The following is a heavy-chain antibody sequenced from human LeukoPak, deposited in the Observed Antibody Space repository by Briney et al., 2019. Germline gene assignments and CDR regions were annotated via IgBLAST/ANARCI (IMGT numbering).Heavy chain of an antibody. CDR3: AREYARWFDP. Sequence: SETLSLTCTVSGYSISSGYYWGWIRQPPGKGLEWIGSIYHSGRTFYNPSLKSRVTISVDTSKNQFSLKLTSVTAADTAVYYCAREYARWFDPWGQGTLVTVSS. V-gene: IGHV4-38-2*02. J-gene: IGHJ5*02. CDR2: IYHSGRT. CDR1: GYSISSGYY.